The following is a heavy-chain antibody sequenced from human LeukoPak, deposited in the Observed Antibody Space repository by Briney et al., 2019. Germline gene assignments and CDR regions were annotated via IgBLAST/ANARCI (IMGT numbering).Heavy chain of an antibody. CDR3: ARDVTGYPY. D-gene: IGHD5-12*01. Sequence: GGSLRLSCAASGFTFSSYAMSWVGQAPEKGLEWVSDLSGSGSTTSYADSVKGRFTISRENAHNSLYLQMNRLRDEDTAVYYCARDVTGYPYWGPGTLVTVSS. V-gene: IGHV3-23*01. CDR2: LSGSGSTT. CDR1: GFTFSSYA. J-gene: IGHJ4*02.